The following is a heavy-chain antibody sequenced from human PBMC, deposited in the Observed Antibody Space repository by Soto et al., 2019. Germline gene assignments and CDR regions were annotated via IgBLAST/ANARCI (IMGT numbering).Heavy chain of an antibody. J-gene: IGHJ4*02. CDR1: VFNFGDYG. CDR3: AKETIAVDGTNYFDF. Sequence: WGSLRLSCVGSVFNFGDYGMRWVRHTPGKGLEWVAVIGNDGAARFYVDSVKGRFTISRDNSRSTFFLQMSSLRPEDTAIYYCAKETIAVDGTNYFDFWGQGTQVTVSS. D-gene: IGHD6-19*01. CDR2: IGNDGAAR. V-gene: IGHV3-30*18.